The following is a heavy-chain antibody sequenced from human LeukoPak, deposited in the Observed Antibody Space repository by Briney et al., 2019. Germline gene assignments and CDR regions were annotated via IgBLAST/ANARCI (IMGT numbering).Heavy chain of an antibody. V-gene: IGHV4-59*01. J-gene: IGHJ4*02. CDR2: SYFSGNA. D-gene: IGHD6-13*01. CDR3: AREAAMQYFFDY. CDR1: GGSISRYY. Sequence: SETLSLTCTVSGGSISRYYWSWIRQPPGKGLEWIGFSYFSGNANYNPTLKGRVTMSVDSSKNQFSLDVSSVTAADTAVYYCAREAAMQYFFDYWGQGILVTVSS.